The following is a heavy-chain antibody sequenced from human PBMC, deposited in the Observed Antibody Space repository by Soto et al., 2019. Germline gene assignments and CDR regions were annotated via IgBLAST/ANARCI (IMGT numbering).Heavy chain of an antibody. D-gene: IGHD2-21*02. J-gene: IGHJ4*02. CDR2: INPSGGST. CDR3: ARSECGGDCGYFDY. CDR1: GYTFTSYY. Sequence: QVKLVQSGAEVKKPGASVKVSCKASGYTFTSYYMHWVRQAPGQGLEWMGIINPSGGSTSYAQKFHGRVNMTRATSTSTVYMELSSLRSEDTAVYYCARSECGGDCGYFDYWGQGTLVTVSS. V-gene: IGHV1-46*01.